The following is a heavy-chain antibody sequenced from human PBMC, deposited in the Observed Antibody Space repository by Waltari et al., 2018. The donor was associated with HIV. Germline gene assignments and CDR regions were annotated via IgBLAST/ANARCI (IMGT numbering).Heavy chain of an antibody. CDR1: GGSISSSSYY. D-gene: IGHD4-17*01. Sequence: QLQLQESGPGLVKPSATLSLTCTVSGGSISSSSYYWGWIRQPPGKGLEWIGSIYYSGSTYYNPSLKSRVTISVDTSKNQFSLKLSSVTAADTAVYYCARHRASTGAFDIWGQGTMVTVSS. V-gene: IGHV4-39*01. CDR2: IYYSGST. CDR3: ARHRASTGAFDI. J-gene: IGHJ3*02.